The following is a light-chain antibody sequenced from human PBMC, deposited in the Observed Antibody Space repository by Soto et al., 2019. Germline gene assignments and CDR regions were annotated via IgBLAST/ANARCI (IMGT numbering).Light chain of an antibody. CDR1: QGISTY. CDR2: AAS. CDR3: QQSYSTTWT. Sequence: DIQMTQSPSSLSVSVGDRVTITCRASQGISTYLNWYQQRPGKAPKLLIYAASSLQSGVPSRFSGSGSETHFTLTISSLQPEDFATYSCQQSYSTTWTFGQGTKVDIK. V-gene: IGKV1-39*01. J-gene: IGKJ1*01.